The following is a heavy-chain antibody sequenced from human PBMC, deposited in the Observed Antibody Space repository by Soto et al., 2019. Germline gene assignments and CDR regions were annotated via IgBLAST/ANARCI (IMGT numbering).Heavy chain of an antibody. CDR2: ISGSGGST. Sequence: GWSLRLSCAASGFTFSSYAMSWVRQAPGKGLEWVSAISGSGGSTYYADSVKGRFTISRDNSKNTLYLQMNSLRAEDTAVYYCARGGVPAATPHLAFDIWGQGTMVTVSS. CDR3: ARGGVPAATPHLAFDI. J-gene: IGHJ3*02. V-gene: IGHV3-23*01. D-gene: IGHD2-2*01. CDR1: GFTFSSYA.